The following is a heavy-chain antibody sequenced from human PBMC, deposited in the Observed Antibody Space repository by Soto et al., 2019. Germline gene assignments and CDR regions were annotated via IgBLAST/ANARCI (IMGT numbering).Heavy chain of an antibody. CDR1: GGSFSGFQ. CDR2: INPNGDT. CDR3: ARALRFCDGTRCCPLFDY. D-gene: IGHD2-2*01. J-gene: IGHJ4*02. Sequence: VQLQQWGAGVLKPSETLSLTCAAHGGSFSGFQWSWIRQAPGKGLEWIGEINPNGDTNYNPSLTSRVTISIGTSTNGSSLTLTSVTAGDTARNSCARALRFCDGTRCCPLFDYWGQGVLVTVSS. V-gene: IGHV4-34*01.